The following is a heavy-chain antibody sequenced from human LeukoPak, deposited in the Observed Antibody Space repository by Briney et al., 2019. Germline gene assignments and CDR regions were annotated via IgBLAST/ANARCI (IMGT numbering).Heavy chain of an antibody. CDR3: AKPAGAMTTVTYYFDY. CDR2: ISGSGGST. Sequence: GASLRLSCAASGFTFSSYAMSWVRQAPGKGLEWVSAISGSGGSTYYADSVKGRFTITRDNSKNTLYLQMNSLRAEDTAVYYCAKPAGAMTTVTYYFDYWGQGTLVTVSS. CDR1: GFTFSSYA. D-gene: IGHD4-17*01. J-gene: IGHJ4*02. V-gene: IGHV3-23*01.